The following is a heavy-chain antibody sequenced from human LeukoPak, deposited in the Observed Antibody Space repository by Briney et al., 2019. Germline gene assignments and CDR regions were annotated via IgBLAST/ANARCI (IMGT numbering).Heavy chain of an antibody. CDR1: GFTFSSYW. J-gene: IGHJ6*02. D-gene: IGHD3-3*01. Sequence: GGSLRLSCSASGFTFSSYWMHWVRQVPGKGLEWVSYISGSGDYTLYATSVKGRFTISRDNANESAYLEMSNLRAEDTAVYYCRSVPFGYGMDVWGQGTTVIVSS. CDR3: RSVPFGYGMDV. V-gene: IGHV3-21*05. CDR2: ISGSGDYT.